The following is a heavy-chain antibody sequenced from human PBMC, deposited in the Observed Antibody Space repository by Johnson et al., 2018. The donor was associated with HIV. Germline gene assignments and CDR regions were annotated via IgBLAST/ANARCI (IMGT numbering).Heavy chain of an antibody. J-gene: IGHJ3*02. CDR2: ISSSGSTI. Sequence: QVQLVESGGGLVKPGGSLRLSCAASGFSFSDYYMSWIRQAPGKGLEWVSYISSSGSTIYYADFVKGRFTISRDNAKKSLYLQMNSLRVEDTAMYYCAKMLDLGDDGSDIWGQGTMVTVSS. CDR1: GFSFSDYY. D-gene: IGHD3/OR15-3a*01. CDR3: AKMLDLGDDGSDI. V-gene: IGHV3-11*01.